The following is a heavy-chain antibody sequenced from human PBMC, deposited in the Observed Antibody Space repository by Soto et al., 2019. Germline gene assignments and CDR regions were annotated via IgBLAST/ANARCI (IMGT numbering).Heavy chain of an antibody. J-gene: IGHJ6*02. D-gene: IGHD6-19*01. CDR1: GYSFTSYW. CDR2: IYPGDSDT. V-gene: IGHV5-51*01. CDR3: ARPREAGKNYYGVDV. Sequence: PGESLKISCQGSGYSFTSYWIGWVRQMPGKGLEWMGIIYPGDSDTRYSPSFQGQVTISADKSISTAYLQWSSLKASDTAMYYCARPREAGKNYYGVDVWGQGTTVTVSS.